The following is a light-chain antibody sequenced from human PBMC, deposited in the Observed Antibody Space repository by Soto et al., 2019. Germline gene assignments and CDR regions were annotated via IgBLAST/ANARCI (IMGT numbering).Light chain of an antibody. CDR2: EVS. J-gene: IGLJ2*01. CDR3: CSYAGSSTSVV. Sequence: QSALTQPASVSGSPGQSITISCTGTSSDVGSYNLVSWYRQHPGKAPKLMIYEVSKRPSGVSNRFSGSKSGNTASLTISGLQAEDEADYYCCSYAGSSTSVVFGGGTQLTVL. V-gene: IGLV2-23*02. CDR1: SSDVGSYNL.